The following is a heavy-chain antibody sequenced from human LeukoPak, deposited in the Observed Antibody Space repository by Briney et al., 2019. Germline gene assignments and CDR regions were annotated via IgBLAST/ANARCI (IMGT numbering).Heavy chain of an antibody. CDR3: ARVYRDTARFDY. V-gene: IGHV1-46*01. D-gene: IGHD5-18*01. J-gene: IGHJ4*02. Sequence: GASVKVSCKASGYTFTSYYMHWVRQAPGQGLEWMGIINPSGGSTSYAQKFQGRVTMTRDMSTSTVYMELSSLRSEDTAVYYCARVYRDTARFDYWGQGTLVTVSS. CDR1: GYTFTSYY. CDR2: INPSGGST.